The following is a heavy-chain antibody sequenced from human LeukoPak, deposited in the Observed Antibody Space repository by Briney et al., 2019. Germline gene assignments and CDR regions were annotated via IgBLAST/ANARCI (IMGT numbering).Heavy chain of an antibody. Sequence: ASVKVSCKASGYTFSNYGISWVRQAPGLGLEWMGWTSYSGNTNYAQKFQDRVTMTTDTSTTTAYMELRSLESDDTAVYYCARHSGSGWQALGYWGQGTLVTVSS. CDR2: TSYSGNT. J-gene: IGHJ4*02. V-gene: IGHV1-18*04. CDR1: GYTFSNYG. CDR3: ARHSGSGWQALGY. D-gene: IGHD6-19*01.